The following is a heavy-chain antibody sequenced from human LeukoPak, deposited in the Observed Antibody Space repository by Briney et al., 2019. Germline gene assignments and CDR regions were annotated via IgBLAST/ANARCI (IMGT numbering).Heavy chain of an antibody. J-gene: IGHJ4*02. CDR3: ASTPFSRYCSGGSCYSGGFDY. V-gene: IGHV1-69*05. CDR1: GGTFSSYA. Sequence: SVKVSCKASGGTFSSYAISWVRQAPGQGLEWMGGIIPIFGTANYAQKFQGRVTSTTDESTSTAYMELGSLRSEDTAVYYCASTPFSRYCSGGSCYSGGFDYWGQGTLVTVSS. CDR2: IIPIFGTA. D-gene: IGHD2-15*01.